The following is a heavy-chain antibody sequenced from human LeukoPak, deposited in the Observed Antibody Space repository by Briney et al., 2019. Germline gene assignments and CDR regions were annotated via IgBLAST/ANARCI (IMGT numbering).Heavy chain of an antibody. CDR2: IYYTGST. J-gene: IGHJ5*02. Sequence: SETLSLTCTVSGGSISDSDYYWSWIRQPPGRGLEWIGNIYYTGSTSYNPSLKSRLTFSIDTFNNQFFLHLSSVTAADTAVYYCAREDYCTNGVCWAFDPWGQGALVTVSS. D-gene: IGHD2-8*01. V-gene: IGHV4-39*07. CDR1: GGSISDSDYY. CDR3: AREDYCTNGVCWAFDP.